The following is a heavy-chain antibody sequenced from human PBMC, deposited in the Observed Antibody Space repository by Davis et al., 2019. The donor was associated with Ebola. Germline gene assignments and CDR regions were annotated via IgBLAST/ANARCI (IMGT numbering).Heavy chain of an antibody. CDR1: GFSFSDYG. V-gene: IGHV3-33*01. J-gene: IGHJ4*02. CDR2: IWYDGSNK. CDR3: AGGQWVLLEDY. Sequence: PGGSLRLSCAASGFSFSDYGMHWVRQAPGKGLEWVAVIWYDGSNKYYADSMKGRFTISRDNTKNSLYLQMNGLRAEDTAVYYCAGGQWVLLEDYWGQGTLVTVSS. D-gene: IGHD1-26*01.